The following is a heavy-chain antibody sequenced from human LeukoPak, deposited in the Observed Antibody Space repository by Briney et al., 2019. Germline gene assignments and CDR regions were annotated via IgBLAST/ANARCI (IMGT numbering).Heavy chain of an antibody. CDR2: ISYDGSNK. V-gene: IGHV3-30-3*02. D-gene: IGHD6-13*01. CDR1: GFTFSSYA. J-gene: IGHJ1*01. CDR3: ANDKQQLDFQH. Sequence: PGGSLRLSCAASGFTFSSYAMHWVRQAPGKGLEWVAVISYDGSNKYYADSVKGRFTISRDNSKNTLYLQMNSLRAEDTAVYYCANDKQQLDFQHWGQGTLVTVSS.